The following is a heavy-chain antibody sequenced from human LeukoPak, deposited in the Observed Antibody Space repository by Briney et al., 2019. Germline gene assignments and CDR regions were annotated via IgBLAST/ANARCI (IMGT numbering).Heavy chain of an antibody. Sequence: PSETLSLTCTVSGGSISSYYWSWIRQPPGKGLEWIGYIYTSGSTNYNPSLKSRVTISVDTSKNQFSLKLSSVTAADTAVYYCARLVVVPAATPPYYYHMDVWGKGTTVTVSS. D-gene: IGHD2-2*01. V-gene: IGHV4-4*09. CDR2: IYTSGST. J-gene: IGHJ6*03. CDR1: GGSISSYY. CDR3: ARLVVVPAATPPYYYHMDV.